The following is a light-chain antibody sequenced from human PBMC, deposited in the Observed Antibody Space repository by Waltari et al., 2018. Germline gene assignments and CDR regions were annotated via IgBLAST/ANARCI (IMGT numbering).Light chain of an antibody. V-gene: IGLV3-21*02. CDR2: DDG. CDR1: NIGSKS. CDR3: QVWDSSSDHPVV. J-gene: IGLJ2*01. Sequence: SYVLTQAPSVSVAPGQTARITCGGNNIGSKSVHWYQQKPGQAPVLVVYDDGDRPSGIPERFSGSNPGNTATLTISRVEAGDEADYYCQVWDSSSDHPVVFGGGTKLTVL.